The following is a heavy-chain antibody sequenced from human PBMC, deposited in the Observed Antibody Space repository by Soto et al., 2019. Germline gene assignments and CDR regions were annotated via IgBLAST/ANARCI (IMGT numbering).Heavy chain of an antibody. J-gene: IGHJ4*02. V-gene: IGHV1-2*04. Sequence: ASVKVSCKASGYTFTGYYMHWVRQAPGQGLEWMGWINPNSGGTNYAQKFQGWVTMTRDTSISTAYMELSRLRSDDTAVYYCATGFGSGTFFDYWAQRTPVTVSS. D-gene: IGHD3-10*01. CDR3: ATGFGSGTFFDY. CDR2: INPNSGGT. CDR1: GYTFTGYY.